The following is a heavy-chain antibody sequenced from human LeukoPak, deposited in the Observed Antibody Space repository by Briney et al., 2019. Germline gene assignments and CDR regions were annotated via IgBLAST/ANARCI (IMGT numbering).Heavy chain of an antibody. CDR2: IYYSGST. CDR3: ARVGKTGSRAAAPFGWFDP. CDR1: GGSISSSSYY. Sequence: PSETLSLTCTVSGGSISSSSYYWGWIRQPPGKGLEWIGSIYYSGSTYYNPSLKSRVTMSVDTSKNQFSLKLSSVTAADTAVYYCARVGKTGSRAAAPFGWFDPWGQGTLVTVSS. V-gene: IGHV4-39*07. J-gene: IGHJ5*02. D-gene: IGHD6-13*01.